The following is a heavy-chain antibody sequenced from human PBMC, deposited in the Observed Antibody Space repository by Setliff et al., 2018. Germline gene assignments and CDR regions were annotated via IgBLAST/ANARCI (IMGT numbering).Heavy chain of an antibody. V-gene: IGHV4-38-2*01. D-gene: IGHD3-3*01. CDR3: ARHGAYYNFWSGYYGDAFDI. CDR2: IYHSGST. J-gene: IGHJ3*02. Sequence: PSETLSLTCAVSGYSISSGYYWGWIRQPPGKGLEWIGSIYHSGSTYYNPSLKSRVTISVDTSKNQFSLKLSSVTAADTAVYYCARHGAYYNFWSGYYGDAFDIWGQGTMVTVS. CDR1: GYSISSGYY.